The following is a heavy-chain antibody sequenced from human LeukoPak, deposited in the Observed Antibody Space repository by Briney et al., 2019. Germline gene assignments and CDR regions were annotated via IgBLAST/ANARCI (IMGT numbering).Heavy chain of an antibody. D-gene: IGHD2-8*02. V-gene: IGHV3-30*02. CDR1: GFTFRNYG. J-gene: IGHJ6*03. CDR3: AKDPGASVSGFYMDV. Sequence: GGSLRLSCAASGFTFRNYGMHWVRQATGKGLEGVLFIWSDGNNRFYADSVKGRFTISRDNSKNMLYLKMETLRAEDTALYYCAKDPGASVSGFYMDVWGKGTTVIVSS. CDR2: IWSDGNNR.